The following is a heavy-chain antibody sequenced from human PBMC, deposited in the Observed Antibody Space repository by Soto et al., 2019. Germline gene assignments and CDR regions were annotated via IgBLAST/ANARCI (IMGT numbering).Heavy chain of an antibody. J-gene: IGHJ4*02. V-gene: IGHV3-30*18. CDR2: MSHDGDKR. Sequence: QVQLVESGGVVVQPGRSLRLSCAASGFTFSSYGMHWVRQAPGKGLEWVAVMSHDGDKRIYADSVKGRFTISRDNSKNTLYLQMNSLRHEDTAVYYCTKDKGPNRGWGFEYWGQGTLVTVSA. CDR1: GFTFSSYG. CDR3: TKDKGPNRGWGFEY. D-gene: IGHD6-19*01.